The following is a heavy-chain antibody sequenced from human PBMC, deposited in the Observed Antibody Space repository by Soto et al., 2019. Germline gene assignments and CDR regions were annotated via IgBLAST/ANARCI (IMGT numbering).Heavy chain of an antibody. V-gene: IGHV4-59*01. CDR1: GGSISSCY. J-gene: IGHJ4*02. CDR2: IYYSGST. Sequence: SETLSLTCTVSGGSISSCYWSWIRQPPGKGLEWIGYIYYSGSTNYNPSLKSRVTISVDTSKNQFSLKLSSVTAADTAVYYCARRRVGNKYYFDYWGQGTLVTVSS. CDR3: ARRRVGNKYYFDY. D-gene: IGHD7-27*01.